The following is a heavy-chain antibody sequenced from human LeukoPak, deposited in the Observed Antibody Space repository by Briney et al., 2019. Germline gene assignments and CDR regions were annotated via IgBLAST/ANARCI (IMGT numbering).Heavy chain of an antibody. V-gene: IGHV1-69*04. CDR1: GGTFSSYA. D-gene: IGHD3-3*01. J-gene: IGHJ6*02. CDR2: IIPILGIT. Sequence: GASVKVSCKASGGTFSSYAISWVRQAPGQGLEWMGRIIPILGITNYAQNFQGRITITADKSTSTAYMELSSLRSEDTAVYYCARFSWDLEWFSGMDVWGQGTTVTVSS. CDR3: ARFSWDLEWFSGMDV.